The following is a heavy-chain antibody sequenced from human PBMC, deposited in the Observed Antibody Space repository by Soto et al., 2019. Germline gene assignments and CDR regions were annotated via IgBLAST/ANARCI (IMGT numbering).Heavy chain of an antibody. J-gene: IGHJ4*02. CDR2: IYYSGST. CDR3: ARSLDYPLFDY. V-gene: IGHV4-39*01. CDR1: GGSISSSSYY. Sequence: SETLSLTCTVSGGSISSSSYYWGWIRQPPGKGLEWIGSIYYSGSTYYNPSLKSRVTISVDTSKNQFSLKLSSVTAADTAVYYCARSLDYPLFDYWGQGTQVTGSS. D-gene: IGHD4-17*01.